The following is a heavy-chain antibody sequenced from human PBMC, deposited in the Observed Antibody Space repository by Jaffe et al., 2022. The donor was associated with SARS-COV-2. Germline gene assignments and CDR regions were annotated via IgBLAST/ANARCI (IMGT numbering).Heavy chain of an antibody. D-gene: IGHD3-3*01. CDR3: ARYAAPHHPIFGVVEYYYGMDV. CDR1: GFTFSSYS. CDR2: ISSSSSTI. V-gene: IGHV3-48*02. J-gene: IGHJ6*02. Sequence: EVQLVESGGGLVQPGGSLRLSCAASGFTFSSYSMNWVRQAPGKGLEWVSYISSSSSTIYYADSVKGRFTISRDNAKNSLYLQMNSLRDEDTAVYYCARYAAPHHPIFGVVEYYYGMDVWGQGTTVTVSS.